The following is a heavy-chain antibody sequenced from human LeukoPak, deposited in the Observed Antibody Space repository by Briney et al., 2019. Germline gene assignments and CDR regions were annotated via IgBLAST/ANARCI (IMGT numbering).Heavy chain of an antibody. D-gene: IGHD2-21*02. CDR2: ISGSGGST. V-gene: IGHV3-23*01. Sequence: GGSLRLSCAASGFTFSSYAMSWVRQAPGKGLEWVSAISGSGGSTYYADSVEGRFTISRDNSKNTLYLQMNSLRAEDTAVYYCAKLGGDHKYYYYYMDVWAKGPRSPSP. CDR1: GFTFSSYA. CDR3: AKLGGDHKYYYYYMDV. J-gene: IGHJ6*03.